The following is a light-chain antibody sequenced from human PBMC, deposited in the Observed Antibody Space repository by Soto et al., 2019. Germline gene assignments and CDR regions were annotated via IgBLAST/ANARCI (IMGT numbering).Light chain of an antibody. CDR1: ISDIGGYNF. CDR3: SSYTNNNTPRV. V-gene: IGLV2-14*01. CDR2: DVN. Sequence: QSVLTQPASVSGSPGQSITISCTGTISDIGGYNFISWYQHHPGKAPKLVIYDVNNRPSGVSNRFSGSKSGNTASLTISGLQAEDEADYYCSSYTNNNTPRVFGGGTKVTVL. J-gene: IGLJ3*02.